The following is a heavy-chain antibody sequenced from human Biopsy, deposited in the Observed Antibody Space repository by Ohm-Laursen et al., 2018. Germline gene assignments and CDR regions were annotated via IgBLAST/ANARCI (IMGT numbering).Heavy chain of an antibody. CDR1: GFTFGDAW. CDR2: INSKFDGETT. Sequence: SLRLSCAASGFTFGDAWMSWIRQAPGKGLEWVGRINSKFDGETTDYAAPVKGRFIISRDDSKSTLFLQMNSLKVEDTGVYFCSTGGGDFYYNGMDVWGQGTTVTVSS. V-gene: IGHV3-15*01. J-gene: IGHJ6*02. CDR3: STGGGDFYYNGMDV. D-gene: IGHD3-16*01.